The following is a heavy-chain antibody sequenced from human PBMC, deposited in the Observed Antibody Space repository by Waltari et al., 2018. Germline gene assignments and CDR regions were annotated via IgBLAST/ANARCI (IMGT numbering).Heavy chain of an antibody. J-gene: IGHJ3*02. CDR1: GFTFSSYG. D-gene: IGHD5-18*01. V-gene: IGHV3-33*06. Sequence: QVQLVESGGGVVQPGRSLRLSCAASGFTFSSYGMHWVRQAPGKGLEWVAVIWYDGSNKYYADSVKGRFTISRDNSKNTLYLQMNSLRAEDTAVYYCAKSLGGYSYGYGSAFDIWGQGTMVTVSS. CDR2: IWYDGSNK. CDR3: AKSLGGYSYGYGSAFDI.